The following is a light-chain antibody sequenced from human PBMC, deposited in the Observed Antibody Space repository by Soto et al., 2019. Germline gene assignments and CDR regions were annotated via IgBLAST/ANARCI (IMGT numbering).Light chain of an antibody. J-gene: IGKJ2*01. Sequence: DIVLTQSPGTLSLSPGERATLSCRASQSVNSNYLAWYQQKPGQAPTLLIYGASARASGIPARFSGSGSGTEFTLTISSLQSEDFAVYYCQHYNNWPFTFGQGTKLEIK. V-gene: IGKV3-15*01. CDR1: QSVNSN. CDR2: GAS. CDR3: QHYNNWPFT.